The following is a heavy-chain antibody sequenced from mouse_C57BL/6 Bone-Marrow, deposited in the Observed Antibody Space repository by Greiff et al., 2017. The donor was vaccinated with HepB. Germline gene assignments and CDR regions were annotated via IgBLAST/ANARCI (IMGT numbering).Heavy chain of an antibody. CDR3: AKPSPTTVVGYWYFDV. D-gene: IGHD1-1*01. Sequence: VKLMESGPGLVAPSQSLSITCTVSGFSLTSYGVSWVRQPPGKGLEWLGVIWGDGSTNYHSALISRLSISKDNSKSQVFLKLNSLQTDDTATYYCAKPSPTTVVGYWYFDVWGTGTTVTVSS. CDR1: GFSLTSYG. V-gene: IGHV2-3*01. CDR2: IWGDGST. J-gene: IGHJ1*03.